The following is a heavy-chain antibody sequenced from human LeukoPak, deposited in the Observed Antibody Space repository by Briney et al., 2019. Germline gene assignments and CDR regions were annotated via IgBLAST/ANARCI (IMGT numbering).Heavy chain of an antibody. Sequence: PGGSLRLSCAASGFTVSSNYMSWVRQAPGKGLEWVSVIYSGGSTYYADSVKGRFTISRDTSQNTLSLQMNSLRAEDTAVYYCVRKNRDFNAAFDIWGQGTVVTVSS. D-gene: IGHD2-21*02. CDR3: VRKNRDFNAAFDI. J-gene: IGHJ3*02. CDR2: IYSGGST. CDR1: GFTVSSNY. V-gene: IGHV3-53*01.